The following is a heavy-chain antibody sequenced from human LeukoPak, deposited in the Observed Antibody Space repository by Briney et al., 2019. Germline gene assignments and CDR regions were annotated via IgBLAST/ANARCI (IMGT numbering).Heavy chain of an antibody. Sequence: PGGSLRLSCAASGFTFSSYSMNWVRQAPGKGLEWVSYISSSSSTIYYADSVRGRFTISRDNAKNSLYLQMNSLRAEDTAVYYCARSPGGSSRYPLNYFDYWGQGTLVTVSS. V-gene: IGHV3-48*01. CDR3: ARSPGGSSRYPLNYFDY. D-gene: IGHD6-13*01. J-gene: IGHJ4*02. CDR1: GFTFSSYS. CDR2: ISSSSSTI.